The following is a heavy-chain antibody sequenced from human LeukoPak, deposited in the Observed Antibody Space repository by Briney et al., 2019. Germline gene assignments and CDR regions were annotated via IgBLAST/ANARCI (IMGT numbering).Heavy chain of an antibody. Sequence: SETLSLTCTVSGGSISSYYWSGIRQPPGKGLEWIGYIYYSGSTNYNPSLKSRVTISVDTSKNQFSLKLSSVTAADTAVYYCARQGSGSYYNAFYYYGMVVWGQGTTVTVSS. CDR2: IYYSGST. D-gene: IGHD3-10*01. CDR1: GGSISSYY. J-gene: IGHJ6*02. V-gene: IGHV4-59*08. CDR3: ARQGSGSYYNAFYYYGMVV.